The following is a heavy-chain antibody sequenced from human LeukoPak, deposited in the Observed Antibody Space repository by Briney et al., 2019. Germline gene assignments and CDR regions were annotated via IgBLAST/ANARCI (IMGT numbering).Heavy chain of an antibody. D-gene: IGHD3-22*01. CDR2: IYYSGST. CDR1: GGSISSSSYY. CDR3: ASDSHYDSSGYYYD. J-gene: IGHJ4*02. Sequence: KPSETLSLTCTVSGGSISSSSYYWGWIRQPPGKGLEWIGSIYYSGSTYYNPSLKSRVTISVDTSKNQFSLKLSSVTAADTAVYYCASDSHYDSSGYYYDWGQGTLVPVSS. V-gene: IGHV4-39*01.